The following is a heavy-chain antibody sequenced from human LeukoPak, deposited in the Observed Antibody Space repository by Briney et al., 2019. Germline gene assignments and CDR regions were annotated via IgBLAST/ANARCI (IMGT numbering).Heavy chain of an antibody. CDR1: GYSISSGYY. V-gene: IGHV4-38-2*02. J-gene: IGHJ3*02. CDR3: ARGPYSYDSSGAFDI. CDR2: IYHSGST. Sequence: SEALSLTCTVSGYSISSGYYWGWIRQPPGKGLEWIGSIYHSGSTYYNPSLKSRVTISVDTSKNQFSLKLSSVTAADTAVYFCARGPYSYDSSGAFDIWGQGTMVTVSS. D-gene: IGHD3-22*01.